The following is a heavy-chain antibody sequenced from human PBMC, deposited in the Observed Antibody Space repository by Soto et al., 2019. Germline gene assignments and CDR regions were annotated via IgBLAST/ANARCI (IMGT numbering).Heavy chain of an antibody. CDR3: ASGPSRGGASRGYYYYYYYMDV. V-gene: IGHV4-34*01. CDR2: INHSGST. D-gene: IGHD3-10*01. CDR1: GGSFSGYY. Sequence: PSETLSLTCAVYGGSFSGYYWSWIRQPPGKGLEWIGEINHSGSTNYNPSLKSRVTISVDTSKNQFSLKLSSVTAADTAVYYCASGPSRGGASRGYYYYYYYMDVWGKGTTVTVSS. J-gene: IGHJ6*03.